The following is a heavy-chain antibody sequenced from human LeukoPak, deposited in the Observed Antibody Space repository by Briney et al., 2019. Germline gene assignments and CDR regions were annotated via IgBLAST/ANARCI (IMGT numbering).Heavy chain of an antibody. CDR3: AKVGVIGGGAFDI. CDR2: ITGSSGGT. V-gene: IGHV3-23*01. CDR1: GFTFSSYA. D-gene: IGHD3-22*01. Sequence: PGGSLRLSCAASGFTFSSYAMSWVRQAPGKGLEWVSAITGSSGGTYYAGSVKGRFTISRDNSKNTLSLQMNSLRADDTAIYYCAKVGVIGGGAFDIWGQGTMVTVSS. J-gene: IGHJ3*02.